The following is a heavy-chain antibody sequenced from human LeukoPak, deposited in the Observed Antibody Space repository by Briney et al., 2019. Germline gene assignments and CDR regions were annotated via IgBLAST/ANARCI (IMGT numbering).Heavy chain of an antibody. CDR1: GYTFTGYY. J-gene: IGHJ1*01. CDR2: INPNSGGT. Sequence: ASVKVSCKASGYTFTGYYMHWVRQAPGQGLEWMGWINPNSGGTNYAQKFQGRVTMTRDTSISTAYMELSRLRSDDTAVYYCARSRAYYYDSSGYSGYFQHWGQGTLVTVSS. D-gene: IGHD3-22*01. V-gene: IGHV1-2*02. CDR3: ARSRAYYYDSSGYSGYFQH.